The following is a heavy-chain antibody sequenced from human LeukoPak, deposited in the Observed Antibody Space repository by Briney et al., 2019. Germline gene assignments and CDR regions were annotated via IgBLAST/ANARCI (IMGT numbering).Heavy chain of an antibody. CDR2: IYYSGST. CDR1: GGSISSGDYY. J-gene: IGHJ4*02. Sequence: SETLSLTCTVSGGSISSGDYYWSWIRQPPGKGLEWIGYIYYSGSTYYNPSLKSRVTISVGTSKNQFSLKLSSVTAADTAVYYCARSTVTQASCDYWGQGTLVTVSS. V-gene: IGHV4-30-4*01. D-gene: IGHD4-11*01. CDR3: ARSTVTQASCDY.